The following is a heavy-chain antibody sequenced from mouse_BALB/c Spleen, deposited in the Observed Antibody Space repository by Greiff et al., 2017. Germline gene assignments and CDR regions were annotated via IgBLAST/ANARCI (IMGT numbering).Heavy chain of an antibody. V-gene: IGHV1S127*01. Sequence: VQLQQPGAELVKPGASVKMSCKASGYTFTSYWMHWVKQRPGQGLEWIGVIDPSDSYTSYNQKFKGKATLTVDTSSSTAYMQLSSLTSEDSAVYYCTRSLGNYHYYAMDYWGQGTSVTVSS. J-gene: IGHJ4*01. CDR2: IDPSDSYT. CDR1: GYTFTSYW. CDR3: TRSLGNYHYYAMDY. D-gene: IGHD2-1*01.